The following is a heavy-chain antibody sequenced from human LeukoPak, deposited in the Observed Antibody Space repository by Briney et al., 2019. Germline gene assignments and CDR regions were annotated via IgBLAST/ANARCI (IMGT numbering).Heavy chain of an antibody. D-gene: IGHD5-12*01. Sequence: ASVKVSCKASGYTFTIYGISWVRQAPGQGLEWMGWFSAYNGNTNYAQKLQGRVTITTDTSTTTAYMELRSLRSDDTAGYYCARDYGWPSGYVSPKSYADYWGQGTLVTVSS. CDR3: ARDYGWPSGYVSPKSYADY. CDR2: FSAYNGNT. CDR1: GYTFTIYG. J-gene: IGHJ4*02. V-gene: IGHV1-18*01.